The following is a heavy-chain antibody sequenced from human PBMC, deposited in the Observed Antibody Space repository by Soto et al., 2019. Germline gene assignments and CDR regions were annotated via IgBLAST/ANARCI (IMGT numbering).Heavy chain of an antibody. V-gene: IGHV4-4*02. CDR1: GGSISSRNW. CDR3: AASAIGPYGIDH. Sequence: PSETLSLTYDDSGGSISSRNWWSWVRQPPGKGLEWIGEIYHSGDTNYNPSLKSRVTISVDKSRNQFSLNLNSVTAADTAVYYCAASAIGPYGIDHWGQGTLVTV. J-gene: IGHJ4*02. D-gene: IGHD1-1*01. CDR2: IYHSGDT.